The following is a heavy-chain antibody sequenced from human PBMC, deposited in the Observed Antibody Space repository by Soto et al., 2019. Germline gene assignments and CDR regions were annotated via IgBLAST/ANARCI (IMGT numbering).Heavy chain of an antibody. CDR2: IVAGGGNT. J-gene: IGHJ3*02. V-gene: IGHV1-58*02. D-gene: IGHD1-1*01. Sequence: SVKVSCKASGFTFTSSAMQWVRQARGQGLEWIGWIVAGGGNTNYAQKFQGRVTMTRDTSTSTVYMELSSLRSEDTAVYYCARVLVHDRIDAFDIWGQGTMVTVSS. CDR3: ARVLVHDRIDAFDI. CDR1: GFTFTSSA.